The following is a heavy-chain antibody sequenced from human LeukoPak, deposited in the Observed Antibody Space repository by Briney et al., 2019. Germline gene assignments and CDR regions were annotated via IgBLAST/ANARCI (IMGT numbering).Heavy chain of an antibody. CDR1: GGSISSSSYY. V-gene: IGHV4-39*07. J-gene: IGHJ6*03. Sequence: PSETLSLTCTVSGGSISSSSYYWGWIRQPPGTGLEWLGEINHSGSTNYNPSLKSRVTISVDTSKNQFSLKLSSVTAADTAVYYCARGFNWNDVRHYYMDVWGKGTTVTVSS. D-gene: IGHD1-20*01. CDR3: ARGFNWNDVRHYYMDV. CDR2: INHSGST.